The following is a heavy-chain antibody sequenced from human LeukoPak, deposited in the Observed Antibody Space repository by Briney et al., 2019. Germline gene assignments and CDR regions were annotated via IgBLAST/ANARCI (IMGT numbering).Heavy chain of an antibody. V-gene: IGHV1-2*02. CDR3: AREDIVVVPAAGVYGMDV. Sequence: ASGKVSCKASGYTFTGYYMHWVRQAPGQGLEWMGWINPNSGGTNYAQKFQGRVSMTRDTSISAAYMELSRLRSDDTAVYYCAREDIVVVPAAGVYGMDVWGQGTTVTVSS. J-gene: IGHJ6*02. CDR2: INPNSGGT. D-gene: IGHD2-2*01. CDR1: GYTFTGYY.